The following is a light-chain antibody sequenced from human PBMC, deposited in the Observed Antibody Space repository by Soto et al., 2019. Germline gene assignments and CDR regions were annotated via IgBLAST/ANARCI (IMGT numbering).Light chain of an antibody. V-gene: IGKV1-5*01. CDR2: DAS. CDR3: QQYNSYPVT. CDR1: QSISSW. J-gene: IGKJ1*01. Sequence: DIPMTQSPSTLSASVGDRVTITCRASQSISSWLAWYQQKPGKAPKLLIYDASSLESGVPSRFSGSGSGTEFTLTISSLLPDDFATYYCQQYNSYPVTFGQGTKVEIK.